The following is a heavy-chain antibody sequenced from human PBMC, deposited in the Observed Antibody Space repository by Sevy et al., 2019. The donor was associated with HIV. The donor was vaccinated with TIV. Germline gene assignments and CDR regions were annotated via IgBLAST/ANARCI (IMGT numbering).Heavy chain of an antibody. CDR3: ARGHVWFRWFDP. CDR1: GGSISSYY. CDR2: NYYSGST. J-gene: IGHJ5*02. Sequence: SETLSLTCTVSGGSISSYYWSWIRQPPGKGLEWIGYNYYSGSTNYNPSLKSRVTISVDTSKNQFSLKLSSVTAADTAVYYCARGHVWFRWFDPWGQGTLVTVSS. V-gene: IGHV4-59*01. D-gene: IGHD3-10*01.